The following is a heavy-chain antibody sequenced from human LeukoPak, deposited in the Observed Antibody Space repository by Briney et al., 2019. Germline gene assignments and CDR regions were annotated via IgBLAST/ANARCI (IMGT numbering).Heavy chain of an antibody. V-gene: IGHV3-23*01. CDR2: ISGSGGST. CDR1: GFTFSSYG. CDR3: ARDRESRDAFDI. D-gene: IGHD3-10*01. Sequence: QPGGTLRLSCAASGFTFSSYGMSWVRQAPGKGLEWVSAISGSGGSTYYADSVKGRFTISRDNAKNSLYLQMNSLRAEDTAVYYCARDRESRDAFDIWGQGTMVTVSS. J-gene: IGHJ3*02.